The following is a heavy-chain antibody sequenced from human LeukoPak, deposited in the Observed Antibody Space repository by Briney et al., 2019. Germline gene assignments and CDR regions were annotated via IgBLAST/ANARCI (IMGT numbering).Heavy chain of an antibody. D-gene: IGHD2-8*01. V-gene: IGHV3-21*01. Sequence: PGGSLRLSCAASGFTFSSYSMNWVRQAPGKGLEWVSSISSSSSYIYYADSVKGRFTISRDNAKNSLYLQMNSLRVEDTAVYYCARDPLPSDCTNGVCYPDDTFDIWGQGTMVTVSS. CDR1: GFTFSSYS. J-gene: IGHJ3*02. CDR2: ISSSSSYI. CDR3: ARDPLPSDCTNGVCYPDDTFDI.